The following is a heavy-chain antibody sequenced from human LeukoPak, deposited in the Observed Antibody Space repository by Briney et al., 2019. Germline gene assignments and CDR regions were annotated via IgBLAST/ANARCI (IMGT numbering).Heavy chain of an antibody. V-gene: IGHV3-23*01. J-gene: IGHJ5*02. CDR1: GFTFSRYA. Sequence: GGSLRLSCAASGFTFSRYAMTWVRQAPGKGLEWVSAIPGSGGSTYYADSVKGRFTISRDNSKNMLYLQMNSLRAEDTAVYYCAKGISLYYYGSGSFDNWFDPWGQGTLVTVSS. CDR2: IPGSGGST. CDR3: AKGISLYYYGSGSFDNWFDP. D-gene: IGHD3-10*01.